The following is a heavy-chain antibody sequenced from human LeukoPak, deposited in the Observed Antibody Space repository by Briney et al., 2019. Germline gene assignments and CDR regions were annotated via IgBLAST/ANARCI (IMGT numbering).Heavy chain of an antibody. CDR2: ISYDGSNK. CDR1: GFTFSSYA. V-gene: IGHV3-30*04. CDR3: ARDFTYYYGSGSLNWFDP. D-gene: IGHD3-10*01. Sequence: GGSLRLSCAASGFTFSSYAMHWVRQAPGKGLEWVAVISYDGSNKYYADSVKGRFTISRDNSKNTLYLQMNSLRAEDTAVYYCARDFTYYYGSGSLNWFDPWGQGTLVTVSS. J-gene: IGHJ5*02.